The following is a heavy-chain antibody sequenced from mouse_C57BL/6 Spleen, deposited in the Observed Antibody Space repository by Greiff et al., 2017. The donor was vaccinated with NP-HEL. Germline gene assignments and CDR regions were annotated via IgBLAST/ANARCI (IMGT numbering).Heavy chain of an antibody. J-gene: IGHJ2*01. CDR2: IDPSDSET. D-gene: IGHD1-1*01. CDR1: GYTFTSYW. CDR3: ARYGSSYGYFDY. V-gene: IGHV1-52*01. Sequence: QVQLQQPGAELVRPGSSVKLSCKASGYTFTSYWMHWVKQRPIQGLEWIGNIDPSDSETHYNQKFKDKATLTVDKSSSTAYMQLSSLTSEDSAVYYCARYGSSYGYFDYWGQGTTLTVSS.